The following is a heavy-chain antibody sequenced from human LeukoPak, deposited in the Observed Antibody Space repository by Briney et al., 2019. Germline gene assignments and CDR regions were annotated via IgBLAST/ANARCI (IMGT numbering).Heavy chain of an antibody. CDR3: ARDLGYYGSGNWFDP. J-gene: IGHJ5*02. CDR2: ISSSSSTI. Sequence: PGGSLRLSCAASGFTFSSYSMNWVRQAPGKGLEWVSYISSSSSTIYYADSVKGRFTISRDNAKNSLYLQMNSLRAEDTAVYYCARDLGYYGSGNWFDPWGQGTLVTVSS. D-gene: IGHD3-10*01. CDR1: GFTFSSYS. V-gene: IGHV3-48*04.